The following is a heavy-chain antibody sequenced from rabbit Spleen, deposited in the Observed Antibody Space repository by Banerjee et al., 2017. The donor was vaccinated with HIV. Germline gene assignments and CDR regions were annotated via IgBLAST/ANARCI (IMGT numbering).Heavy chain of an antibody. V-gene: IGHV1S40*01. CDR3: ARAPYGGTSVKYIPYYFNL. J-gene: IGHJ4*01. D-gene: IGHD1-1*01. Sequence: QSLEESGGDLVKPGASLTLTCKASAFSFSRGYDMCWVRQAPGKGLEWIACIYAGSSGSTYYASWAKGRFTISKTSSTTVTLQMTSLTAADTATYFCARAPYGGTSVKYIPYYFNLWGQGTLVTVS. CDR1: AFSFSRGYD. CDR2: IYAGSSGST.